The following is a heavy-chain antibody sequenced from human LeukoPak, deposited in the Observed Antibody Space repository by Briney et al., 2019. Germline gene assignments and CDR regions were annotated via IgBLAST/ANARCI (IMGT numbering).Heavy chain of an antibody. D-gene: IGHD3-10*01. CDR1: GFTFSSYA. Sequence: GGSLRLSCAASGFTFSSYAMSWVRQAPGKGLEWVSAISGSGGSTYYAGSVKGRFTISRDNSKNTLYLQMNSLRAEDTAVYYCAKAKGPHYYGSGSYRYWGQGTLVTVSS. CDR3: AKAKGPHYYGSGSYRY. V-gene: IGHV3-23*01. CDR2: ISGSGGST. J-gene: IGHJ4*02.